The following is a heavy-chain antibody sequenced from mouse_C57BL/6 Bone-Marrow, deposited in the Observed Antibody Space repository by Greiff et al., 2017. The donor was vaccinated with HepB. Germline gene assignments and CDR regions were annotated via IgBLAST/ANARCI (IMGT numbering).Heavy chain of an antibody. J-gene: IGHJ2*01. D-gene: IGHD1-1*01. CDR1: GYSFTGYY. Sequence: EVQRVESGPELVKPGASVKISCKASGYSFTGYYMNWVKQSPEKCLEWIGEINPSTGGTTYKQKFKAKATLTVDKSSSTAYMQLKSLTSEDSAVYYCARILRWYLDNGGQGTTLTVSS. CDR2: INPSTGGT. CDR3: ARILRWYLDN. V-gene: IGHV1-42*01.